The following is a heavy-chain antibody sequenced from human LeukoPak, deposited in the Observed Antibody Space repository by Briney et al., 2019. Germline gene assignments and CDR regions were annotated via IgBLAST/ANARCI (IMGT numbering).Heavy chain of an antibody. CDR3: ARGYGENSDYHLKY. D-gene: IGHD4-11*01. CDR2: IEYDENRK. V-gene: IGHV3-30*03. Sequence: PGGSLRLSCAASGFTFSDYWLSWVRQAPGKGPEWVAVIEYDENRKYYEDSMKGRFTISRDNSKNMLYLQINSLTTEDTAVYYCARGYGENSDYHLKYWGQGTLVTVSS. CDR1: GFTFSDYW. J-gene: IGHJ4*02.